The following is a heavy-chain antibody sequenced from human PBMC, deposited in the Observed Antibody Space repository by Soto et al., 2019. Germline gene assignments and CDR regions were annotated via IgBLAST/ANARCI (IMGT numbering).Heavy chain of an antibody. CDR1: GYTFTGYY. CDR3: ARGEGGARWGSIDY. CDR2: INPNSGGT. J-gene: IGHJ4*02. Sequence: QVQLVQSGAEVKKPGASVKVSCKASGYTFTGYYMHWVRQAPGQGLEWMGWINPNSGGTNYAQKLQRWINMARDTSISTADMELSRLRSADTAVYYCARGEGGARWGSIDYWCQGTLVTVAS. D-gene: IGHD2-21*01. V-gene: IGHV1-2*04.